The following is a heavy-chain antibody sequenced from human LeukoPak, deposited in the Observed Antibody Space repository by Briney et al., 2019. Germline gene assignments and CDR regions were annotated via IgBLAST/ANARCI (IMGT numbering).Heavy chain of an antibody. CDR1: GFTFSSYA. CDR3: ARNPGVGSSWYRLHY. V-gene: IGHV3-30-3*01. J-gene: IGHJ4*02. Sequence: GGSLRLSCAASGFTFSSYAMHWVRQAPGKGLEWVAVISYDGSNKYYADSVKGRFTISRDNSKSTLYLQMNSLRVEDTAVYYCARNPGVGSSWYRLHYWGQGTLVTVSS. CDR2: ISYDGSNK. D-gene: IGHD6-13*01.